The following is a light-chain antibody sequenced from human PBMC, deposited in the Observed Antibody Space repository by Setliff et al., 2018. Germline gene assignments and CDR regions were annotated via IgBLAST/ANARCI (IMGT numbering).Light chain of an antibody. CDR3: LSYTSDTTHAV. CDR2: DVT. Sequence: QSVLTQPAAVSWSPGQSIAISCTGTSRDVGGYNFVSWYQQHPDKAPKLLIYDVTVRPSGVSDRFSGSKSGNAASLTISGLQAEDEADYYCLSYTSDTTHAVFGGGTKVTVL. CDR1: SRDVGGYNF. J-gene: IGLJ2*01. V-gene: IGLV2-14*01.